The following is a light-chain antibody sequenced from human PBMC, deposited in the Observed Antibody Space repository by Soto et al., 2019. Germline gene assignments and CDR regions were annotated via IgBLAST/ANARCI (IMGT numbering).Light chain of an antibody. Sequence: QSALTQPASVSGSPGQSITISCTGTSSDVGSYNLVSWYQQHPGKAPKLMIYEVSKRPSGVSNRFSGSKSGNTASLTISGLQAEDEADYYCCSYAGSSTFVEFGGGTKLTVL. V-gene: IGLV2-23*02. CDR3: CSYAGSSTFVE. CDR1: SSDVGSYNL. CDR2: EVS. J-gene: IGLJ2*01.